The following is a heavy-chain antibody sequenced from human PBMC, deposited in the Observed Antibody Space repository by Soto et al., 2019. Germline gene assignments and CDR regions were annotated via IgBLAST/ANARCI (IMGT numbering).Heavy chain of an antibody. CDR3: AGGLEGGWSGYYQYYYYYYGMDV. Sequence: QVQLVQSGAEVKKPGASVKVSCKASGYTFTSYYMHWVRQAPGQGLEWMGIINPSGGSTSYAQKFQGRVTMTRDTSTSTVYMELSSLRSEDTAVYYCAGGLEGGWSGYYQYYYYYYGMDVWGQGTTVTVSS. V-gene: IGHV1-46*03. D-gene: IGHD3-3*01. CDR2: INPSGGST. J-gene: IGHJ6*02. CDR1: GYTFTSYY.